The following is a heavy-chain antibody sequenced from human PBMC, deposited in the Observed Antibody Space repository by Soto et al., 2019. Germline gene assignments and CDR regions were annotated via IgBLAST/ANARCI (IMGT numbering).Heavy chain of an antibody. V-gene: IGHV3-7*03. CDR3: ARDSIAPSQRDYYYGMDV. D-gene: IGHD6-6*01. CDR1: GFTFSSYW. J-gene: IGHJ6*02. Sequence: PGGSLRLSCAASGFTFSSYWMSWVRQAPGKGLEWVANIKQDGSEKYYVDSVKGRFTISRDNAKNSLYLQMNSLRAEDTAVYYCARDSIAPSQRDYYYGMDVSGQGTTVTVSS. CDR2: IKQDGSEK.